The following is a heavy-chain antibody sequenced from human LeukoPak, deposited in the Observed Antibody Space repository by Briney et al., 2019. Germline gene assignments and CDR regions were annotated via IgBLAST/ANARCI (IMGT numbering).Heavy chain of an antibody. CDR2: ISYDGSNK. D-gene: IGHD2-2*03. J-gene: IGHJ3*02. Sequence: GRSLRLSCAASGFTFSSYAMHWVRQAPGKGLEGVAVISYDGSNKYYADSVKGRFTISRDNSKNTLYLQMNSLRAEDTAVYYCARDGYCSSTSCYDDAFDIWGQGTMVTVSS. CDR3: ARDGYCSSTSCYDDAFDI. CDR1: GFTFSSYA. V-gene: IGHV3-30*04.